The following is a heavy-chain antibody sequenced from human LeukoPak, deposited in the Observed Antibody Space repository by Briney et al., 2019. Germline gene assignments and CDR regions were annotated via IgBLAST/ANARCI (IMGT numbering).Heavy chain of an antibody. D-gene: IGHD2-2*01. CDR1: GFTFSIYA. CDR3: AKGGSTSPNGINDY. Sequence: PGGSLRLSCAASGFTFSIYAMSWVRQAPGKGLEWVSAISAGSSTYYADSVKGRFTISRDNSKNTLYLQMNSLRAEDTAVYYCAKGGSTSPNGINDYWGQGTLVTVSS. J-gene: IGHJ4*02. V-gene: IGHV3-23*01. CDR2: ISAGSST.